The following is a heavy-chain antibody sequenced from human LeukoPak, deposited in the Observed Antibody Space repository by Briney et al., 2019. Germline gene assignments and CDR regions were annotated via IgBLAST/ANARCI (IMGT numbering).Heavy chain of an antibody. Sequence: PSETLSLTCTVSGGSISSYYGSWIRQPPGKGGEGGGYIYYSGSTNYNPSLKSRVTISVDTSKNQFSLKLSSVTAADTAVYYCARGVIDCSSTSCYDHFDYWGQGTLVTVSS. D-gene: IGHD2-2*01. CDR1: GGSISSYY. V-gene: IGHV4-59*01. CDR3: ARGVIDCSSTSCYDHFDY. CDR2: IYYSGST. J-gene: IGHJ4*02.